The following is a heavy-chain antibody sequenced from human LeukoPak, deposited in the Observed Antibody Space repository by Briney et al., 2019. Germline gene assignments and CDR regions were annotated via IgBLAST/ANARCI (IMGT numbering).Heavy chain of an antibody. V-gene: IGHV1-69*13. J-gene: IGHJ4*02. Sequence: SVKVSCKASGGTFSSYAISWVRQAPGQGLEWMGGIIPIFGTANYAQKFQGRVTITADESTSTAYMELSSLRSEDTAVYYCARDGRAKLVRWDFDYWGQGTLVTVSS. CDR1: GGTFSSYA. D-gene: IGHD6-13*01. CDR3: ARDGRAKLVRWDFDY. CDR2: IIPIFGTA.